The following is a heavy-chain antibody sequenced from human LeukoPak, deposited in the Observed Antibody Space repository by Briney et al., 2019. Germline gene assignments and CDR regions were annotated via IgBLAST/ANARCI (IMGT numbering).Heavy chain of an antibody. V-gene: IGHV4-59*01. CDR2: FYNSGRF. CDR3: TRGAGWLIDY. D-gene: IGHD3-16*01. CDR1: DDSISDYY. J-gene: IGHJ4*02. Sequence: SETLSLTCTVSDDSISDYYRGWIRQPPGKGLEWIGYFYNSGRFTYNPSLKSRVTISADTSKNHFSLKLNSVTTADTAVYYCTRGAGWLIDYWGQGILVTVSS.